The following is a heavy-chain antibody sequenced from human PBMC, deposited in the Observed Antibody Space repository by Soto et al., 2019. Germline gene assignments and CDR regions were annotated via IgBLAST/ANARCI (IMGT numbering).Heavy chain of an antibody. CDR1: GFTFSSYA. V-gene: IGHV3-23*01. Sequence: PGGSLRLSCASSGFTFSSYAMSWVRQAPGKGLEWVSAISGSGGSTYYADSVKGRFTISRDNSKNTLYLQMNSLRAEDTAVYYCAKSSSPMVRGVISSALDYWGQGTLVTVSS. D-gene: IGHD3-10*01. CDR3: AKSSSPMVRGVISSALDY. CDR2: ISGSGGST. J-gene: IGHJ4*02.